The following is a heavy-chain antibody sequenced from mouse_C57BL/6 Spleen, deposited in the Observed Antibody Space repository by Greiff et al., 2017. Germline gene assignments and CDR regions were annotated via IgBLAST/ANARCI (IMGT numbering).Heavy chain of an antibody. CDR1: GYTFTSYW. V-gene: IGHV1-64*01. CDR2: IHPTSGST. D-gene: IGHD1-2*01. CDR3: ARTAHTSGFDY. Sequence: VQLQQPGAELVKPGASVKLSCKASGYTFTSYWMHWVKQRPGQGLEWIGMIHPTSGSTNYNEKFKSKATLTVDKSSSTAYRQLSSLTSEDSAVYYCARTAHTSGFDYWGQGTTLTVSS. J-gene: IGHJ2*01.